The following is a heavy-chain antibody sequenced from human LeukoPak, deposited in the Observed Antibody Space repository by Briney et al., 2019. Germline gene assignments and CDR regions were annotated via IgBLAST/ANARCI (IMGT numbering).Heavy chain of an antibody. D-gene: IGHD3-16*01. CDR1: GFTFDDYA. Sequence: TGGSLRLSCAASGFTFDDYAMHWVRQAPGKGLEWVSGISWNSGSIGYADSVKGRFTISRDNSQNTLYLQMNRLRAEDTAVYYCGRDSLGGDYWGQGTLVTVSS. J-gene: IGHJ4*02. V-gene: IGHV3-9*01. CDR3: GRDSLGGDY. CDR2: ISWNSGSI.